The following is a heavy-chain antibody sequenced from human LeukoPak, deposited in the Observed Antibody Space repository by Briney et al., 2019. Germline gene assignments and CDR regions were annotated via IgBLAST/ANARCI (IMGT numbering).Heavy chain of an antibody. CDR2: INSDGSST. CDR1: GFTFSSYW. V-gene: IGHV3-74*01. J-gene: IGHJ6*02. D-gene: IGHD1-1*01. CDR3: AREGTTTLYGMDV. Sequence: GGSLRFSCAASGFTFSSYWMHWVRQAPGKGLVWVSRINSDGSSTSYADSVKGRFTISRDNAKNTLYLQMNSLRAEDTAVYYCAREGTTTLYGMDVWGQGTTVTVSS.